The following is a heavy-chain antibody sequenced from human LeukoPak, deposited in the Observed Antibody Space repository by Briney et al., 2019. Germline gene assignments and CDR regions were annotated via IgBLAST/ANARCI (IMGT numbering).Heavy chain of an antibody. Sequence: SETLSLTCTVSGGSFSSDYWSWIRQPPGKGLEWIGYIYYSGSTNYNPSLKSRVTISVDTSKNQFSLKLSSVTAADTAVYYCARATYGDYETDAFDIWGQGTMVTVSS. J-gene: IGHJ3*02. CDR1: GGSFSSDY. D-gene: IGHD4-17*01. CDR2: IYYSGST. V-gene: IGHV4-59*01. CDR3: ARATYGDYETDAFDI.